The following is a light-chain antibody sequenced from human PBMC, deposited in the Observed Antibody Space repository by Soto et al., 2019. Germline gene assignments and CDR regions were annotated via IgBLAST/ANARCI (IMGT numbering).Light chain of an antibody. CDR2: LGS. Sequence: DIVLTQSPLSLPVTPGESASISCKASQSLLLSSGNNYLDWYLQKPGQSPQLLIYLGSTRASGVPDSFSGSGSCTDFTLKISTVEAEDVGVYYCAQALQTVTFGGGTKVEIK. J-gene: IGKJ4*01. V-gene: IGKV2-28*01. CDR1: QSLLLSSGNNY. CDR3: AQALQTVT.